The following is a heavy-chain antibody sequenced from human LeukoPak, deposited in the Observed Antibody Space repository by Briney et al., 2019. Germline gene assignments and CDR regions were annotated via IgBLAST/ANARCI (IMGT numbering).Heavy chain of an antibody. CDR3: AKDGRLWWELRSLPYYMDV. CDR2: IRYDGSNK. J-gene: IGHJ6*03. D-gene: IGHD1-26*01. CDR1: GFTFSSYG. Sequence: GGFLRLSCAASGFTFSSYGMHWVRQAPGKGLEWVAFIRYDGSNKYYADSVKGRFTISRDNSKNTLYLQMNSLRAEDTAVYYCAKDGRLWWELRSLPYYMDVRGKGTTVTISS. V-gene: IGHV3-30*02.